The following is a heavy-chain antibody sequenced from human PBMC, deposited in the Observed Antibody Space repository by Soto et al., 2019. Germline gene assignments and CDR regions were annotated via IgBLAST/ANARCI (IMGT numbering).Heavy chain of an antibody. CDR3: ARSDSSGYFPFGYYYYYGMDV. J-gene: IGHJ6*02. CDR2: IKQDGSEK. D-gene: IGHD3-22*01. V-gene: IGHV3-7*05. CDR1: GFTFSSYW. Sequence: GGSLRLSCAASGFTFSSYWMSWVRQAPGKGLEWVANIKQDGSEKYYVDSVKGRFTISRDNAKNSLYLQMNSLRAEDTAVYYCARSDSSGYFPFGYYYYYGMDVWGQGTTVTVSS.